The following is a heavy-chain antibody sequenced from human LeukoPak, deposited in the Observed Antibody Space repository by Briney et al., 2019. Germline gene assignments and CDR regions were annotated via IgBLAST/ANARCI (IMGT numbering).Heavy chain of an antibody. Sequence: SESLSLTCTVSDGSISSGAYSWNWIRQPPGKGLEWIGSIFYSGSTYYNPSLKSRVTISVDTSKNQFSLKLSSVTAADTAVYYCARGLLYSSTQLDYWGQGTLVTVSS. J-gene: IGHJ4*02. CDR2: IFYSGST. CDR3: ARGLLYSSTQLDY. D-gene: IGHD6-13*01. V-gene: IGHV4-39*07. CDR1: DGSISSGAYS.